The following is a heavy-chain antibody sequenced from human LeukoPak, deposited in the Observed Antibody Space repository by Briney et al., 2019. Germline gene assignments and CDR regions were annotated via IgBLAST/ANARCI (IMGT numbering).Heavy chain of an antibody. J-gene: IGHJ3*01. CDR3: ARRIPRHEAAFDL. V-gene: IGHV5-51*01. CDR2: IYVGDSDT. Sequence: GEPLKISCKAFGFNFNTYWIGWARQMPGKGLEWMGIIYVGDSDTRYSPSFQGQVTISADRSLTTAYLQWSGLKASDTAMYYCARRIPRHEAAFDLWGQGTMVAVSS. CDR1: GFNFNTYW.